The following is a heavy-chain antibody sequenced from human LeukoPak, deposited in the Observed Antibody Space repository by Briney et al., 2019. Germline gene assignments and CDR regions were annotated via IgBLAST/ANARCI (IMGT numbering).Heavy chain of an antibody. CDR1: GFTVSSNY. J-gene: IGHJ4*02. D-gene: IGHD6-19*01. V-gene: IGHV3-53*01. Sequence: GGSLRLSCAASGFTVSSNYMSWVRQAPGKGLEWVSVIYSGGSTYYADSVKGRFTISRDNSKNTLYLQMNSLRAEDTAVYYCARGSFGGSGRAGYFDYWGQGTLVTVSS. CDR3: ARGSFGGSGRAGYFDY. CDR2: IYSGGST.